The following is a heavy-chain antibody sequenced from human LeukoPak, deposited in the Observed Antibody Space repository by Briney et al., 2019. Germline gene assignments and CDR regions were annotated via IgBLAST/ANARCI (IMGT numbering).Heavy chain of an antibody. CDR2: ISSSGNTI. D-gene: IGHD2-15*01. Sequence: GGSLRLSCAASGFAFREYYMTWIRQAPGKGLEWVSYISSSGNTIYYADSVKGRFTISRDNAKNSLYLQMDSLRVEDTAVYYCARFSGRNWGQGTLVTVSS. CDR1: GFAFREYY. J-gene: IGHJ4*02. CDR3: ARFSGRN. V-gene: IGHV3-11*04.